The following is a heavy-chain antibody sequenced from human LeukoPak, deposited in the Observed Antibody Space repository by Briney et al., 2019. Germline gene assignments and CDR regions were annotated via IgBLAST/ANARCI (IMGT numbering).Heavy chain of an antibody. CDR1: GFTFSSYW. D-gene: IGHD2-2*01. Sequence: GGSLRLSCAASGFTFSSYWMSWVRQAPGKGLEWVANIKQDGSEKYYVDSVKGRFTISRDNAKNSLYLQMNSLRAEDTALYYCGREDIVVVPAVDYYYYYYMDVWGKGTTVTVSS. J-gene: IGHJ6*03. V-gene: IGHV3-7*01. CDR2: IKQDGSEK. CDR3: GREDIVVVPAVDYYYYYYMDV.